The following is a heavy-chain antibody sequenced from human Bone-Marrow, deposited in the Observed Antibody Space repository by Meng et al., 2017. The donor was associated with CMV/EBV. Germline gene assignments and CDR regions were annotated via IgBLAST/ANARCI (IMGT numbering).Heavy chain of an antibody. CDR1: GFTFSTFP. Sequence: GGSLRLSCAASGFTFSTFPMNWVRQAPGKGLEWLSYISSESTTIYYADSVRGRFTISRDNAKNSLYLQMNSLRAEDTAVYYCARGLREVVPAAMAVNWFDPWGQGTLVTVSS. J-gene: IGHJ5*02. D-gene: IGHD2-2*01. CDR2: ISSESTTI. CDR3: ARGLREVVPAAMAVNWFDP. V-gene: IGHV3-48*04.